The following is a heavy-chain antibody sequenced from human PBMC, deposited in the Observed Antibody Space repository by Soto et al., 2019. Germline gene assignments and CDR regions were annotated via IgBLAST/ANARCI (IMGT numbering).Heavy chain of an antibody. CDR1: GFTLQNYA. V-gene: IGHV3-23*01. J-gene: IGHJ4*02. CDR3: ARESEDLTSNFDY. CDR2: LIGGHYGT. Sequence: GGSLRLSCTASGFTLQNYAMAWVRQAPGKGLEWVSTLIGGHYGTAYSYSVKGRFTVSRDNSKNCLYLQMNSLRAEDTAVYYCARESEDLTSNFDYWGQGTLVTVSS.